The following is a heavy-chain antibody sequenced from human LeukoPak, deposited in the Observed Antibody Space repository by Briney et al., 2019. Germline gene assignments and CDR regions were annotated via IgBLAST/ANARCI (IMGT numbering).Heavy chain of an antibody. CDR1: GGSFSGYY. V-gene: IGHV4-34*01. CDR3: ARDSVGATSY. CDR2: INHSGST. D-gene: IGHD1-26*01. Sequence: SETLSLTCAVYGGSFSGYYWSWIRQPPGKGLEWIGEINHSGSTNYNPSLKSRVTISVDTSKNQFSLKLSSVTAADTAVYYCARDSVGATSYWGQGTLVTVSS. J-gene: IGHJ4*02.